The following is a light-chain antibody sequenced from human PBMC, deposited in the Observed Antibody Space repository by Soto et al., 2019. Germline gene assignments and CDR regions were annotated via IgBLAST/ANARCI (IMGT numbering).Light chain of an antibody. V-gene: IGKV1-5*01. Sequence: DIQMTQSPWALSASVGDRVTFTCRASQSISSWLAWYQQKPGKAPKLLIYDASSLESGVPSRFSGSGSGTEFTLTISSLQPDDFATYYCQQYNSYSTFGQGTKVDIK. J-gene: IGKJ1*01. CDR3: QQYNSYST. CDR1: QSISSW. CDR2: DAS.